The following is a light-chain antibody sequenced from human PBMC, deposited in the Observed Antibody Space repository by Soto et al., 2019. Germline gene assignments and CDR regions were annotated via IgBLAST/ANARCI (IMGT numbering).Light chain of an antibody. CDR2: DNN. J-gene: IGLJ1*01. Sequence: QSVLAQPPPVSAAPGQKVTIPCSGSSSNIGNNYVSWYQQLPGTAPKLLIYDNNKRPSGIPDRFSGSKSGTSATLGITGLQTGDEADYYCGTWDSSLSAYVFGTGTKVTVL. V-gene: IGLV1-51*01. CDR1: SSNIGNNY. CDR3: GTWDSSLSAYV.